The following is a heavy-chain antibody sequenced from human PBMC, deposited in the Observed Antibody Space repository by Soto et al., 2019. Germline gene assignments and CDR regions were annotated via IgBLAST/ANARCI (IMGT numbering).Heavy chain of an antibody. CDR2: MNPNSGNT. CDR1: GYTFTSYD. D-gene: IGHD2-2*01. V-gene: IGHV1-8*01. Sequence: XSVKVSCNASGYTFTSYDINWVRQATGQGLEWMGWMNPNSGNTGYAQKFQGRVTMTRNTSISTAYMELSSLRSEDTAVYYCARPGACSSTSCYEFDAFDIWGQGTMVTVSS. J-gene: IGHJ3*02. CDR3: ARPGACSSTSCYEFDAFDI.